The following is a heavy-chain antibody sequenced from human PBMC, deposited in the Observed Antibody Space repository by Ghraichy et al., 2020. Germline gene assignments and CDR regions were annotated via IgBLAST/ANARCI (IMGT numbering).Heavy chain of an antibody. J-gene: IGHJ6*02. V-gene: IGHV4-59*01. Sequence: SETLSLTCTVSGGSISSYYWSWIRQPPGKGLEWIGYIYYSGSTNYNPSLKSRVTISVDTSKNQFSLKLSSVTAADTAVYYCASLPYSSSSPYYYYYGMDVWGQGTTVTVSS. CDR1: GGSISSYY. CDR2: IYYSGST. CDR3: ASLPYSSSSPYYYYYGMDV. D-gene: IGHD6-13*01.